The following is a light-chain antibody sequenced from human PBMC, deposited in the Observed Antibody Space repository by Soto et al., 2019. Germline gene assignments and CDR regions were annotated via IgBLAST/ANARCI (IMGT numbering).Light chain of an antibody. V-gene: IGLV1-40*01. CDR1: SSNIGAGYD. CDR2: GNT. J-gene: IGLJ2*01. Sequence: QAVVTQPPSVYGAPGQRVTISCTGSSSNIGAGYDVHWYQQLPGRHPKLLIYGNTNRPSGVPDRFSGSKSGTSASLAITGLQAEDEAEYYCLSFDSSLSVVFGGGTKLTVL. CDR3: LSFDSSLSVV.